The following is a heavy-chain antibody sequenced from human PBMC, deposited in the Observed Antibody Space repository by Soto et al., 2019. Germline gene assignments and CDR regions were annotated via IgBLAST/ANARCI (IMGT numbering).Heavy chain of an antibody. CDR3: ARRPWLRDYVIRQWLALDY. Sequence: SETLSLTCAVYGGSFSGYCWSWIRQPPGKGLEWIGEINHSGSTNYNPSLKSRVTISVDTSKNQFSLKLSSETAADTAVYYCARRPWLRDYVIRQWLALDYWGQGTLVTVSS. CDR1: GGSFSGYC. J-gene: IGHJ4*02. D-gene: IGHD6-19*01. V-gene: IGHV4-34*01. CDR2: INHSGST.